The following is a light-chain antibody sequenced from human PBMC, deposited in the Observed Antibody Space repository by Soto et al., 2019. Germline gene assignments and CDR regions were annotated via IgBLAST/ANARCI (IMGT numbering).Light chain of an antibody. CDR1: QSVRSSY. J-gene: IGKJ1*01. Sequence: EIVLTQSPGTLSLSPGERATLSCRASQSVRSSYLAWYQQNAGQAPRLLIYGASSRATGIPDRFSGSGSGTDFSLTTSRVEPEDFAVYYCLQYGTFPRTFGQGTKVEIK. V-gene: IGKV3-20*01. CDR2: GAS. CDR3: LQYGTFPRT.